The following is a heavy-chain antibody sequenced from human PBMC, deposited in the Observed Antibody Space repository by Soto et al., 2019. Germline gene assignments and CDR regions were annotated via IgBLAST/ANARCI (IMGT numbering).Heavy chain of an antibody. CDR3: AKEGSILKFAFDI. CDR2: VSAAGYTT. Sequence: QGELLESGGGVVQPGTSLRLSCAASGFPFSSFGMHWVRQAPGKGLEWVAVVSAAGYTTYYSDSVKGRFNISRDNSRNTLNLQMNSLRREDTGLYYCAKEGSILKFAFDIWGRGTMVTVSS. J-gene: IGHJ3*02. V-gene: IGHV3-30*18. D-gene: IGHD2-21*01. CDR1: GFPFSSFG.